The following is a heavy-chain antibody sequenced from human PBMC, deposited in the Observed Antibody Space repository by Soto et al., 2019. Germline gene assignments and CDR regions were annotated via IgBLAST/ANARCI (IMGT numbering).Heavy chain of an antibody. V-gene: IGHV3-33*01. CDR3: ARDGDVNTGFGKDY. J-gene: IGHJ4*02. CDR1: GFTFSSYG. CDR2: IWYDGGNK. Sequence: QVQLVESGGGVVQPGRSLRLSCAASGFTFSSYGMHWVRQAPGKGLEWVAFIWYDGGNKFYAESVKGRFTISRDNSMNTLYLQMTSLSAEDTAMYYCARDGDVNTGFGKDYWGQGTLVTVSS. D-gene: IGHD3-16*01.